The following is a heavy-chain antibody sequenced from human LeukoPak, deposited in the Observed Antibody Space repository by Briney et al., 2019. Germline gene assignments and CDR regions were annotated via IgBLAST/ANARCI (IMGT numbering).Heavy chain of an antibody. V-gene: IGHV3-7*01. CDR2: IKQDGREI. D-gene: IGHD6-25*01. CDR3: ARGSRAAAESYFDY. J-gene: IGHJ4*02. CDR1: GFTLSDYW. Sequence: GGSLRLSCVASGFTLSDYWMSWVRQAPGKGLEWVANIKQDGREIHYVDSVKGRFTISRDSAKNSLYLRMNSLRVGDTAVYYCARGSRAAAESYFDYWGQGILVTVSS.